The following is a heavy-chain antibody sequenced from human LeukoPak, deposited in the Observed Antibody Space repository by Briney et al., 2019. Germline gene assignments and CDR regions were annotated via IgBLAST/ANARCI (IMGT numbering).Heavy chain of an antibody. CDR3: ARSYGSGSPQI. CDR1: DGSISSYY. V-gene: IGHV4-4*07. J-gene: IGHJ3*02. Sequence: SETLSLTCAVSDGSISSYYWSWIRQPAGKGLESVGRISASGNTNYNPSLKSRVTMSVDTSKNQFSLQLSSVTAADTAVYSCARSYGSGSPQIWGQGTMVTVSS. CDR2: ISASGNT. D-gene: IGHD3-10*01.